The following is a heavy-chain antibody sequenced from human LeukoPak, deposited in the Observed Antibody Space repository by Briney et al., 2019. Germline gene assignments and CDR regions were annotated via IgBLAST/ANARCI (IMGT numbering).Heavy chain of an antibody. V-gene: IGHV3-33*08. J-gene: IGHJ3*02. CDR2: IWYGGSNK. Sequence: GGSLRLSCAASGFTFSSYGMHWVRQAPGKGLEWVAVIWYGGSNKYYADSVKGRFTISRDNSKNTLYLQMNSLRAEDTAVYYCAREGVTMIVGRSAFDIWGQGTMVTVSS. CDR1: GFTFSSYG. D-gene: IGHD3-22*01. CDR3: AREGVTMIVGRSAFDI.